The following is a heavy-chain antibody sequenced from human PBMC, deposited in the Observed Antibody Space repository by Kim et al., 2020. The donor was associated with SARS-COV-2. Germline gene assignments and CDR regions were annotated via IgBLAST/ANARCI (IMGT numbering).Heavy chain of an antibody. V-gene: IGHV1-69*01. Sequence: KFQGRVTITADESTSTAYMELSSLRSEDTAVYYCARDALVPAAILGYFQHWGQGTLVTVSS. D-gene: IGHD2-2*02. J-gene: IGHJ1*01. CDR3: ARDALVPAAILGYFQH.